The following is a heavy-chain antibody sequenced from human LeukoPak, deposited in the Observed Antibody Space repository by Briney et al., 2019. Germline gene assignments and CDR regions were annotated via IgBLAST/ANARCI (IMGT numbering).Heavy chain of an antibody. V-gene: IGHV3-30*02. J-gene: IGHJ4*02. Sequence: GGSLRLSCAASGFTFSSYGMHWVHQAPGKGLEWVAFIRYDGSNKYYADSVKGRFTISRDNSKNTLYLQMNSLRAEDTAVYYCAKYLTRWTPAIDYWGQGTLVTVSS. D-gene: IGHD4-23*01. CDR1: GFTFSSYG. CDR2: IRYDGSNK. CDR3: AKYLTRWTPAIDY.